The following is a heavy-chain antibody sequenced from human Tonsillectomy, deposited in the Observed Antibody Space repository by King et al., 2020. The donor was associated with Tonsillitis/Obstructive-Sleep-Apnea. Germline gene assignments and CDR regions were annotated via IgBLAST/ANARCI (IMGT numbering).Heavy chain of an antibody. V-gene: IGHV3-7*03. D-gene: IGHD3-10*01. CDR1: GFTFSSFW. Sequence: VQLVESGGGLVQPGGSLRLSCAASGFTFSSFWMSWVRQAPGKGLEWVADIKQDGGRAYYVDSVKGRFTISRDNAKNSLYLQMNSLRVDDTAVYYCARDDSENDNSFGDYWGQGTLVTVSS. CDR2: IKQDGGRA. CDR3: ARDDSENDNSFGDY. J-gene: IGHJ4*02.